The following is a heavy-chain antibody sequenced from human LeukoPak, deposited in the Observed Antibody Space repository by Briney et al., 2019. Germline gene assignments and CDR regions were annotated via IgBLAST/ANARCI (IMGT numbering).Heavy chain of an antibody. CDR2: INHSGST. CDR3: ARARQLPLKNQYYFDY. D-gene: IGHD1-14*01. CDR1: GGSFSGYY. V-gene: IGHV4-34*01. J-gene: IGHJ4*02. Sequence: SETPSLTCAVYGGSFSGYYWSWIRQPPGKGLEWIGEINHSGSTNYNPSLKSRVTISVDTSKNQFSLKLSSVTAADTAVYYCARARQLPLKNQYYFDYWGQGTLVTVSS.